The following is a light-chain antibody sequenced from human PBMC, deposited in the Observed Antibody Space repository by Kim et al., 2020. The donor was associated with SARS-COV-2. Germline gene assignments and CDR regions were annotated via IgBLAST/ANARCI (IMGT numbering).Light chain of an antibody. CDR1: SSNIGSNT. Sequence: QSVLTQPPSASGTPGQRVTISCSGSSSNIGSNTINWYQQLPGTAPKLLIYSNNQRPSGVPDRFSGSKSGTSASLAISGLQSEDEADYYCVAWDGRWVFGGGTKVTVL. V-gene: IGLV1-44*01. J-gene: IGLJ3*02. CDR3: VAWDGRWV. CDR2: SNN.